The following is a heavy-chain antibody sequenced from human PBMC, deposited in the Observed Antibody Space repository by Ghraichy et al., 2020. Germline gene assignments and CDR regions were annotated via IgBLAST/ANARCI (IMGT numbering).Heavy chain of an antibody. CDR2: INEDGSEI. Sequence: GVLNISCAASGFTFRRYWMNWVRQVPGKGLEWVANINEDGSEIHYVDSVEGRFTISRDNAKSSLYLQMNSLRAEDTAVYFCARRLGIDYWGQGTLVTVSS. D-gene: IGHD3-16*01. J-gene: IGHJ4*02. CDR3: ARRLGIDY. CDR1: GFTFRRYW. V-gene: IGHV3-7*04.